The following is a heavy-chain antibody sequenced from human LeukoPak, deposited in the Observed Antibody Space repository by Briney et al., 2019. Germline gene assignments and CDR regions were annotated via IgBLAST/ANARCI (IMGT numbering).Heavy chain of an antibody. CDR3: AKDWLVAARGSHWDY. Sequence: PGGSLRLSCAASGFTFSSYGMHWVRQAPGKGLEWVAFIRYDGSNKYYADSVKGRFTISRDNSKNTLYLQMNSLRAEDTAVYYCAKDWLVAARGSHWDYWGQGTLVTVSS. J-gene: IGHJ4*02. V-gene: IGHV3-30*02. CDR2: IRYDGSNK. CDR1: GFTFSSYG. D-gene: IGHD6-6*01.